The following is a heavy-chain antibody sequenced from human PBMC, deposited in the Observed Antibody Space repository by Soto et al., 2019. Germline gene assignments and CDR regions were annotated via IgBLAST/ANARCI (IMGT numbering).Heavy chain of an antibody. J-gene: IGHJ6*02. V-gene: IGHV3-53*01. CDR3: ARVGWFGAQGMDV. Sequence: PGGSLRLSCAASGFAVFSNDLTWVRQAPGKGLEWVSVMYTGGATFYAGSVRGRFSLSRDNSRNTLNLQMNSLRVEDTAVYYCARVGWFGAQGMDVWGQGTTVTVSS. CDR1: GFAVFSND. D-gene: IGHD3-10*01. CDR2: MYTGGAT.